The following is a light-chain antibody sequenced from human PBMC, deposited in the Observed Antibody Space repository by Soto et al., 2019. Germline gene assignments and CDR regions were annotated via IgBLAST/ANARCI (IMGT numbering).Light chain of an antibody. Sequence: DIQMTQSPSSLSASVGDRVTITCRASQSIRNDLYWYQQKPGKAPKLLIYTASRLQGGVPSRFSRSGSGTDFTLTISRLQPEDVATHDCHQSYSTPPYTCGQGTRMEIK. CDR3: HQSYSTPPYT. CDR1: QSIRND. J-gene: IGKJ2*01. V-gene: IGKV1-39*01. CDR2: TAS.